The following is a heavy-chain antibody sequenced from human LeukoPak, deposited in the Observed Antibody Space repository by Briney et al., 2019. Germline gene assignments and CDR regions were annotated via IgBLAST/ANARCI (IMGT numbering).Heavy chain of an antibody. CDR1: GGSFSGYY. Sequence: SETLSLTCAVYGGSFSGYYWSWIRQPPGKGLEWIGEINHSGSTNYNPSLKSRVTISVDTSKNQFSLKLSSVTAADTAVYYCARPGYCSSTSCFNGRVWFDPWGQGTLVTVSS. V-gene: IGHV4-34*01. CDR3: ARPGYCSSTSCFNGRVWFDP. CDR2: INHSGST. D-gene: IGHD2-2*01. J-gene: IGHJ5*02.